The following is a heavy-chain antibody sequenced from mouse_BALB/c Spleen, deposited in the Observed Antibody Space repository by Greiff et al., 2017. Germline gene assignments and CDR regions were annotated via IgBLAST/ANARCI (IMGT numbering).Heavy chain of an antibody. CDR1: GFTFNTYA. J-gene: IGHJ1*01. Sequence: EVQVVESGGGLVQPKGSLKLSCAASGFTFNTYAMHWVCQAPGKGLEWVARIRSKSNNYATYYADSVKDRFTISRDDSQSMLYLQMNNLKTEDTAMYYCVREHAPYWYFDVWGAGTTVTVSS. V-gene: IGHV10-3*03. CDR3: VREHAPYWYFDV. CDR2: IRSKSNNYAT.